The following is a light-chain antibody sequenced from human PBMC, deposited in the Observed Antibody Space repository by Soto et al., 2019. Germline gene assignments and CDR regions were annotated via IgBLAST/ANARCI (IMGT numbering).Light chain of an antibody. CDR3: CSYAGSSSPGV. V-gene: IGLV2-23*01. Sequence: QSALTQPASVSGSPGQSITISCTGTSSDVGSYNLVSWYQQHPGKAPKLMIYEGSKRPSGVSNRFSGSKSGNTASLTISGLQAEDEADYYCCSYAGSSSPGVVGTGTKLTVL. CDR1: SSDVGSYNL. J-gene: IGLJ1*01. CDR2: EGS.